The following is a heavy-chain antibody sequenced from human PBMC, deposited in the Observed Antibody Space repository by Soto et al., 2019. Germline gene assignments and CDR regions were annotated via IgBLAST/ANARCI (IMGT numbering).Heavy chain of an antibody. CDR2: IYYSGST. CDR1: NGSSSSNY. CDR3: ARAFMVPVDFFDY. Sequence: ASETLSLTCTVPNGSSSSNYWSWIRQSPGKGLEWIGNIYYSGSTNYNPSLKSRVTMSVDTSKNQFTLKLSSVTAADTGVYFCARAFMVPVDFFDYWGQGTPVTVPS. J-gene: IGHJ4*02. D-gene: IGHD3-10*01. V-gene: IGHV4-59*01.